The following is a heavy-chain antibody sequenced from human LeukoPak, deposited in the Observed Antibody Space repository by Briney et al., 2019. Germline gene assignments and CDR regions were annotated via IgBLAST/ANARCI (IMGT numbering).Heavy chain of an antibody. J-gene: IGHJ6*02. CDR3: ARDWVDYDFWSGYYYYYYGMDV. Sequence: PGGSLRLSCAASGFTFSSYWMSWVRQAPGKGLEWVANIKQDGSNKYYADSVKGRFTISRDNSKNTLYLQMNSLRAEDTAVYYCARDWVDYDFWSGYYYYYYGMDVWGQGTTVTVSS. D-gene: IGHD3-3*01. CDR1: GFTFSSYW. V-gene: IGHV3-7*01. CDR2: IKQDGSNK.